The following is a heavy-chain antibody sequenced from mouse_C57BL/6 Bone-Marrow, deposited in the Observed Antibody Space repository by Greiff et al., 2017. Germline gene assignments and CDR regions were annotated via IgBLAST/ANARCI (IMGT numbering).Heavy chain of an antibody. J-gene: IGHJ4*01. CDR3: ARGYDRDYYAMDY. Sequence: VQLQQPVAELVRPGASVKLSCTASGFNIKNTYMHWVKQRPGQGLEWIGRIDPANGNTKYAPKFQGKATITADTSSNTAYLQLSSLTSEDTAIYYCARGYDRDYYAMDYWGQGTSVTVSS. V-gene: IGHV14-3*01. D-gene: IGHD2-2*01. CDR1: GFNIKNTY. CDR2: IDPANGNT.